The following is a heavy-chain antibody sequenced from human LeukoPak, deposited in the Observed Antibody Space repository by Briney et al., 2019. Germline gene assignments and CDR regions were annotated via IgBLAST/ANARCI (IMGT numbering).Heavy chain of an antibody. Sequence: GGSLRLSCAASGFTFSSYEMNWVRQAPGKGLEWASYISSSGSTIYYADSVKGRFTISRDNAKDSLYLQMNSLRAEDTAVYYCAELGITMIGGVWGKGTTVTISS. CDR3: AELGITMIGGV. J-gene: IGHJ6*04. V-gene: IGHV3-48*03. D-gene: IGHD3-10*02. CDR2: ISSSGSTI. CDR1: GFTFSSYE.